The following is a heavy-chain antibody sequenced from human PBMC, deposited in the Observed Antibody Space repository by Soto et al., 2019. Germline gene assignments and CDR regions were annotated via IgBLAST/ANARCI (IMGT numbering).Heavy chain of an antibody. V-gene: IGHV4-59*01. CDR1: GDSFSGYY. D-gene: IGHD5-12*01. CDR2: IYNSGNT. Sequence: PSETLSLTCTVSGDSFSGYYWNWIRQPPGKGLEWIGYIYNSGNTNYNPSLKSRVTMSVDTSKNQFSLKLSSVTAADTAVYYCARESSGYDPFDYWGQGIMVTVSS. J-gene: IGHJ4*02. CDR3: ARESSGYDPFDY.